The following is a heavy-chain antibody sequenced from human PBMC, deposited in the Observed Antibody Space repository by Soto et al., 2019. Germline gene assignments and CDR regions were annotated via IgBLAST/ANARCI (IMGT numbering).Heavy chain of an antibody. CDR1: GGTIRSPDW. J-gene: IGHJ5*02. Sequence: LSLTCGVSGGTIRSPDWWTWVRQPPGKGLEWIGEIFQSGSTNYTPSLESRVTISVDKSKNQFSLTLTSVTAADTAVYFCARGRGRYSSGWSWFDPWGQGILVTVS. V-gene: IGHV4-4*01. CDR2: IFQSGST. D-gene: IGHD6-19*01. CDR3: ARGRGRYSSGWSWFDP.